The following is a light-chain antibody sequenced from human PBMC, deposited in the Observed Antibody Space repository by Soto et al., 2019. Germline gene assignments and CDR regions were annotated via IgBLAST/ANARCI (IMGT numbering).Light chain of an antibody. Sequence: DIQMTQSPSSLSASVGDRVTITCRASHGIRIALDWYQQKPGKAPKRLIYAASSLLSGVPSRFSGSGSGTEFTLTISSLQPGDFATYYCLQHYIYPPTFGQGTKLEIK. CDR1: HGIRIA. CDR2: AAS. CDR3: LQHYIYPPT. V-gene: IGKV1-17*01. J-gene: IGKJ2*01.